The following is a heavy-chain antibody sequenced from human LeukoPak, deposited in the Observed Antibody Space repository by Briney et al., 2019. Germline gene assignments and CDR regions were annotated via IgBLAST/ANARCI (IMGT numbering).Heavy chain of an antibody. CDR2: IYNTGRT. CDR3: ARAGYTISSYRFDY. J-gene: IGHJ4*02. Sequence: SETLSLTCSVSGGSISSYWWSWIRQPAGKGLEFIGRIYNTGRTNYNPSLKSRVSMSVDTSKNKFSLELRSVTAADTAVYFCARAGYTISSYRFDYWGQGALVTASS. CDR1: GGSISSYW. V-gene: IGHV4-4*07. D-gene: IGHD3-16*02.